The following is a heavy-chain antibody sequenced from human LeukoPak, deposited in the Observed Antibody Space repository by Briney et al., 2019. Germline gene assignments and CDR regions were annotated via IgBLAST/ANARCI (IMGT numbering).Heavy chain of an antibody. Sequence: SGTLSVTCTVSGGSISSSSYYWGWIRHPAGKGLEWIGNIYYSGGHNSNPPLKSRVTISVDKSKNQFSLQLTSVTAADAAVYYCADSGGYWGQGTLVTVSS. CDR3: ADSGGY. CDR1: GGSISSSSYY. J-gene: IGHJ4*02. V-gene: IGHV4-39*07. CDR2: IYYSGGH. D-gene: IGHD3-10*01.